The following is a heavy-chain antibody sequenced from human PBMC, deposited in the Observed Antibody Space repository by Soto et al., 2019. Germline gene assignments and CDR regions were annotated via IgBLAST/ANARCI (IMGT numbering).Heavy chain of an antibody. CDR3: ARALLGYCSSTSCSPFDP. V-gene: IGHV1-69*01. CDR1: GGTFSNYA. J-gene: IGHJ5*02. D-gene: IGHD2-2*03. CDR2: IIPIFGTA. Sequence: QVQLVQSGAEVKKPGSSVKVSCKASGGTFSNYAISWVRQAPGQGLEWMGGIIPIFGTANYAQKFQGRVTITADESTSTAYMELGSLRSEDTAMYYCARALLGYCSSTSCSPFDPWGQGTLVTVSS.